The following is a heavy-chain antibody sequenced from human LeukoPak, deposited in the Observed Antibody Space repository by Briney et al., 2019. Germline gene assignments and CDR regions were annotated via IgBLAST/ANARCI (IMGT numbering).Heavy chain of an antibody. D-gene: IGHD3-3*02. J-gene: IGHJ6*02. Sequence: PGGSLRLSCAASGFTFSDYYMSWIRQAPGKGLEWVSYISSSSSYTNYADSVKGRFTISRDNAKNSLYLQMNSLRAEDTAVYYCASHLPYYYGMDVWGQGTTATVSS. CDR2: ISSSSSYT. CDR1: GFTFSDYY. CDR3: ASHLPYYYGMDV. V-gene: IGHV3-11*03.